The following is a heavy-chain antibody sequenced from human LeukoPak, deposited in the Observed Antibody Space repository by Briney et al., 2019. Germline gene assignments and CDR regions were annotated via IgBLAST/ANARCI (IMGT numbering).Heavy chain of an antibody. Sequence: PGGSLRLSCAASGFTFDDFGMSWVRQAPGKGLEWVSAIGASGGSTYYADSVKGRFTISRDNSKNTLYLQMNSLRAEDTAVYYCAKYTGTSAARIDYWGQGTLVTVSS. CDR1: GFTFDDFG. D-gene: IGHD1-7*01. CDR3: AKYTGTSAARIDY. CDR2: IGASGGST. V-gene: IGHV3-23*01. J-gene: IGHJ4*02.